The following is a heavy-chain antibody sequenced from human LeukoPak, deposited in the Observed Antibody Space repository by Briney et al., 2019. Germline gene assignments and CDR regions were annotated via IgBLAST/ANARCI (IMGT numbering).Heavy chain of an antibody. CDR2: IIPIFGTA. CDR1: GGTFSSYA. J-gene: IGHJ6*02. Sequence: GASVKVSCKASGGTFSSYAISWVRQAPGQGLEWMGGIIPIFGTANYAQKFQGRVTITADESTSTAYMELSSLRSEDTAVYYCARVTMIVVGYGMDVWGQGTTVTVSS. CDR3: ARVTMIVVGYGMDV. D-gene: IGHD3-22*01. V-gene: IGHV1-69*13.